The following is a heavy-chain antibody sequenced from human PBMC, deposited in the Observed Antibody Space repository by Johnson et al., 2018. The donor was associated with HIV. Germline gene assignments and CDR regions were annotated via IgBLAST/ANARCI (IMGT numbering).Heavy chain of an antibody. CDR1: GFTVSTNY. Sequence: VQLVESGGGLIQPGGSLRLSFAASGFTVSTNYMTWVRQAPGKGLEWVSLIYTGGSTYYADSVKGRFTISRDNSKNTLYLQMNSLRAEDTAVYYCARDMASGAFDIWGQGTMVTVSS. J-gene: IGHJ3*02. CDR2: IYTGGST. CDR3: ARDMASGAFDI. V-gene: IGHV3-53*01. D-gene: IGHD1-1*01.